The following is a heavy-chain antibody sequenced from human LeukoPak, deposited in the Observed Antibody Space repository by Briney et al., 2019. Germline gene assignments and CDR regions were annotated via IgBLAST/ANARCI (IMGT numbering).Heavy chain of an antibody. V-gene: IGHV3-23*01. Sequence: GGSLRLSCAASGFTFSSYAMNWVRQAPGKGLEWVSGISGSGGSTYSADSVKGRFTISRDNSKNTLYLRMNSLRAEDTAVYYCAKDWFPNGAFDIWGQGTMVTVSS. CDR1: GFTFSSYA. CDR2: ISGSGGST. CDR3: AKDWFPNGAFDI. D-gene: IGHD3-10*01. J-gene: IGHJ3*02.